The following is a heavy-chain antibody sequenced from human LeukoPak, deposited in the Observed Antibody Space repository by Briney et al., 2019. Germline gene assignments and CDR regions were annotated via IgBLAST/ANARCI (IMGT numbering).Heavy chain of an antibody. Sequence: GRSLRLSCAASGFTFSSYWMHWVRQAPGKGLVWISRINSDGSSTSYADSVKGRFTISRDNAKNTLYLQMNSLRAEDTAVYYCARAEGPWGIAVAGPAVDYWGQGTLVTVSS. J-gene: IGHJ4*02. V-gene: IGHV3-74*01. D-gene: IGHD6-19*01. CDR3: ARAEGPWGIAVAGPAVDY. CDR2: INSDGSST. CDR1: GFTFSSYW.